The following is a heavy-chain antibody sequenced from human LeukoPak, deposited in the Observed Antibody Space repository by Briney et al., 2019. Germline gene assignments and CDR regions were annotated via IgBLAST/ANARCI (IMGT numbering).Heavy chain of an antibody. CDR3: AKNTKPTLVTPDF. CDR1: GFTFSSYG. D-gene: IGHD4-23*01. Sequence: GGSLRLSCAASGFTFSSYGMHWVRQAPGKGLEWVAVIPYDGSNTYYADSVKGRFTISRDNSKNTLYLQMNSLRAEDSAVYYCAKNTKPTLVTPDFWGQGTLVTVSS. V-gene: IGHV3-30*18. CDR2: IPYDGSNT. J-gene: IGHJ4*02.